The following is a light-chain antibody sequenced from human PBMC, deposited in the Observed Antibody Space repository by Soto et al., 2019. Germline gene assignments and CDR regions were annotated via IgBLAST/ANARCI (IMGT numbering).Light chain of an antibody. CDR1: SSDVGGYNY. CDR3: SSYAGSKGV. J-gene: IGLJ1*01. CDR2: EVS. V-gene: IGLV2-8*01. Sequence: QSALTQPPSASGSPGQSVTISCTGTSSDVGGYNYVSWCQQHPGKAPKLMIYEVSKRPSGVPDRFSGSKSGNTASLTVSGLQAEDEADYYCSSYAGSKGVFGTGTKVTVL.